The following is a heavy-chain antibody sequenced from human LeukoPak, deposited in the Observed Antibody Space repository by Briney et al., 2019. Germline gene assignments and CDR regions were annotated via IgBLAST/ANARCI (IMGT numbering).Heavy chain of an antibody. V-gene: IGHV3-23*01. Sequence: GGSMRLSCAAYGFTSSSYAMSWVRQAPGKGLEWVSAISGSGGSTYYADSVKRRFTISRDNSKNTLYLQMNSLRAEDTAVYYCAKDSGQYTAMAFAWGQGTLVTVSS. CDR2: ISGSGGST. D-gene: IGHD5-18*01. J-gene: IGHJ5*02. CDR1: GFTSSSYA. CDR3: AKDSGQYTAMAFA.